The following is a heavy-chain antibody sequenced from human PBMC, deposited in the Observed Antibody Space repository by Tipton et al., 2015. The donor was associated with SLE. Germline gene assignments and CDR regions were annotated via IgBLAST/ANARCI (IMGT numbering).Heavy chain of an antibody. D-gene: IGHD3-10*01. CDR1: GFSFNTYW. CDR2: MDLDGTEK. Sequence: SLRLSCAASGFSFNTYWMAWVRQAPGKGLEWVATMDLDGTEKFYVGSVKGRFTISRDNAKNSLYLQLNSLRAEDTAVYYCAGASWSYGFFDYWGQGTLVTVSP. CDR3: AGASWSYGFFDY. J-gene: IGHJ4*02. V-gene: IGHV3-7*01.